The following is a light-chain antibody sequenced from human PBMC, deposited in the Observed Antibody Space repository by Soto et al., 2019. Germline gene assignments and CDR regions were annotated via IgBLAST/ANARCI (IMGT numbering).Light chain of an antibody. V-gene: IGKV3-15*01. Sequence: EIVMTQSPATLSLSPGERATLSCRASESVSTNLAWYQQKAGQAPRLLIYGASTRATGIPARFSGSGSGTEFTLTISSLQSEDFAVYYCQQYSIWRTLGQGTKVEIK. J-gene: IGKJ1*01. CDR1: ESVSTN. CDR2: GAS. CDR3: QQYSIWRT.